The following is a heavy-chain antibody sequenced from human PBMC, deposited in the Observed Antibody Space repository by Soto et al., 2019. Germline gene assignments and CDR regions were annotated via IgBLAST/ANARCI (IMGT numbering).Heavy chain of an antibody. CDR3: ARGSGWYYY. D-gene: IGHD6-19*01. CDR2: IYSSGST. V-gene: IGHV4-4*08. CDR1: GGSIRSYY. Sequence: QVQLQESGPGLVKPSETLSLTCTVSGGSIRSYYWSWIRQPPGKGLEWIGYIYSSGSTNYNPSLKSRVTISVDTSKNQFFLKLSSVTAADTAVYYCARGSGWYYYWGQGILVTVSS. J-gene: IGHJ4*02.